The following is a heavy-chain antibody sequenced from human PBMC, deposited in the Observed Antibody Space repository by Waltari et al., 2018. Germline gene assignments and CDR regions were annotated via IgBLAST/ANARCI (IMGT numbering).Heavy chain of an antibody. J-gene: IGHJ4*02. V-gene: IGHV3-7*01. D-gene: IGHD3-22*01. Sequence: EVQLVESGGGLVQPGGSLRLSCAASGFTFSSYWLSWVRQAPGKGLEWVANIKQDGSEKYYVDSVKGRFTISRDNAKNSLYLQMNSLRAEDTAVYYCAKDDSSGYYKQSFDYWGQGTLVTVSS. CDR1: GFTFSSYW. CDR2: IKQDGSEK. CDR3: AKDDSSGYYKQSFDY.